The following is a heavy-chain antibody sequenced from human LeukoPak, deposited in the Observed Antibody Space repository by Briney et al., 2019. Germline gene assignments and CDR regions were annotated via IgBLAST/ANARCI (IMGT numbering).Heavy chain of an antibody. Sequence: GGSLRLSCAASGFTFSDYYMSWIRQAPGKGLEWVSYISSSGSTIYYADSVKGRFAISRDNSKNTLYLQMNGLRAEDTAIYYCAKDLNGDGGSLYYWGQGTLVTVSS. V-gene: IGHV3-11*01. J-gene: IGHJ4*02. CDR3: AKDLNGDGGSLYY. CDR1: GFTFSDYY. CDR2: ISSSGSTI. D-gene: IGHD1-26*01.